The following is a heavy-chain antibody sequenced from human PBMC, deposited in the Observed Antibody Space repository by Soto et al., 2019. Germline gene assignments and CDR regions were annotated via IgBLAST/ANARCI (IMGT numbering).Heavy chain of an antibody. CDR3: AKDLDLLRFLEWLPGYGMDV. Sequence: QVQLVESGGGVVQPGRSLRLSCAASGFTFSSYAMHWVRQAPGKGLEWVAVISYDGSNKYYADSVKGRFTISRDNSKNTLYLQMNSLRAEDTAVYYCAKDLDLLRFLEWLPGYGMDVWGQGTTVTVSS. J-gene: IGHJ6*02. D-gene: IGHD3-3*01. V-gene: IGHV3-30*04. CDR1: GFTFSSYA. CDR2: ISYDGSNK.